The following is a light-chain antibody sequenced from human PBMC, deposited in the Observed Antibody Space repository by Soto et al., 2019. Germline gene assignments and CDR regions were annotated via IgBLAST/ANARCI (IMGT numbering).Light chain of an antibody. CDR2: DVS. CDR1: SSDVGSYNS. Sequence: QSALAQPASVSGSPGQSIAISCTGTSSDVGSYNSVSWYQQYPGKAPTLMIHDVSDRPSGVSNRFSGSKSGNTASLTISGLQAEDEADYYCSSFTSSSAYVCGSGTKLTVL. J-gene: IGLJ1*01. V-gene: IGLV2-14*03. CDR3: SSFTSSSAYV.